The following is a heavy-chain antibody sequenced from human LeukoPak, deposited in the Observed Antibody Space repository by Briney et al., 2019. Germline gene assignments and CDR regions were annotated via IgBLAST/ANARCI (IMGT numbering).Heavy chain of an antibody. Sequence: ASVKVSCKASGYTFTGYYMHWVRQAPGQGLEWMGWINPNSGGTNYAQKFQGRVTMTRDTSISTAYMELSRLRSDDTAVYYCARERYCSSTSCYPLPYFDYWGQGTLVTVSS. CDR2: INPNSGGT. D-gene: IGHD2-2*01. J-gene: IGHJ4*02. CDR1: GYTFTGYY. CDR3: ARERYCSSTSCYPLPYFDY. V-gene: IGHV1-2*02.